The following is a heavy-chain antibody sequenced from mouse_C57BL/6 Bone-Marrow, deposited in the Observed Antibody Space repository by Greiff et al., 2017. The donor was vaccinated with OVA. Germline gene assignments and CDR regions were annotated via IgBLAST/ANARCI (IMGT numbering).Heavy chain of an antibody. J-gene: IGHJ4*01. D-gene: IGHD2-4*01. Sequence: EVQVVESGGGLVQPGGSLKLSCAASGFTFSDYYMYWVRQTPEKRLEWVAYISNGGGSTYYPDTVKGRFTISRDNAKNTLYLQMSRLKSEDTAMYYGARHRDDYPYAMDYWGQGTSVTVSS. CDR1: GFTFSDYY. CDR3: ARHRDDYPYAMDY. V-gene: IGHV5-12*01. CDR2: ISNGGGST.